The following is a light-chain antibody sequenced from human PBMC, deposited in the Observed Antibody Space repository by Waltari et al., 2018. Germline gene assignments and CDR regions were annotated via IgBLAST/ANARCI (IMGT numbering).Light chain of an antibody. J-gene: IGLJ3*02. CDR1: VLSQKY. CDR3: YSASDNNWV. V-gene: IGLV3-27*01. Sequence: SYELTQPSSVSVSPGQTARITCSGYVLSQKYARWLQQKPGQAPPLLIYEDTKRPSGNPERFSGSSSGTTVTLTITGAQVEDEADYYCYSASDNNWVFGGGTMLTVL. CDR2: EDT.